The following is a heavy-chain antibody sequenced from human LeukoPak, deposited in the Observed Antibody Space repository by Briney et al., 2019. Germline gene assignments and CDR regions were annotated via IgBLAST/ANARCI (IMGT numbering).Heavy chain of an antibody. CDR2: IFGSGGSA. D-gene: IGHD6-19*01. Sequence: PGGSLRLSCAASGFTFNSYAMYWVRQAPGKGLEWVSGIFGSGGSAHYADSVKGRFTISRDNSKNTVYLQTNSLRAEDTAVYYCAKTTTGYSSGRYPGWPADYWGQGALVTVSS. CDR1: GFTFNSYA. J-gene: IGHJ4*02. V-gene: IGHV3-23*01. CDR3: AKTTTGYSSGRYPGWPADY.